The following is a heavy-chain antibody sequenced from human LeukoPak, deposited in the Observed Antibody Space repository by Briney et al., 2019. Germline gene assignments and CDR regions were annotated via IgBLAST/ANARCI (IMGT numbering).Heavy chain of an antibody. CDR2: MNPNSGNT. Sequence: ASVKVSCKASGYTFTSYDINWVRQATGQGLEWMGWMNPNSGNTGYAQKFQGRVTMTRDTPTSTVYMELSSLRSEDTAVYYCARVDCSGGSCSEDYWGQGTLVTVSS. D-gene: IGHD2-15*01. J-gene: IGHJ4*02. CDR1: GYTFTSYD. V-gene: IGHV1-8*01. CDR3: ARVDCSGGSCSEDY.